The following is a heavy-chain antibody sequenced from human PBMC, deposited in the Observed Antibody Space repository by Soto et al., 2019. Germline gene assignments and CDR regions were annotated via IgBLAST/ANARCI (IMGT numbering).Heavy chain of an antibody. CDR3: ARVPCSSTSCFSSCFDP. CDR1: GGSTSSSGYY. D-gene: IGHD2-2*01. CDR2: IYSSGTT. V-gene: IGHV4-39*07. J-gene: IGHJ5*01. Sequence: PSETLSLICTVSGGSTSSSGYYWGWIRQPPGKGLEWIGCIYSSGTTYYNPSLKSRVTISVDTSKNQFSLKLSSVTAADTAVYYCARVPCSSTSCFSSCFDPWGQGTLLTV.